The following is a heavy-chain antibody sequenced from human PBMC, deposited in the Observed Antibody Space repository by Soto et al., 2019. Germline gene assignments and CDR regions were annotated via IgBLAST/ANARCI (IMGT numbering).Heavy chain of an antibody. CDR3: ARGPTVGDI. J-gene: IGHJ3*02. D-gene: IGHD2-21*02. CDR1: GYTFISYG. Sequence: QVQLVQSGGEVKKPGASVKVSCKASGYTFISYGISWVRQAPGQGLEWMGWIRVKNGNTNYAQNFQGRFTMTTDTSTSTAYMELRSLRSDDTAVYYCARGPTVGDIWGQGTMVTVSS. CDR2: IRVKNGNT. V-gene: IGHV1-18*01.